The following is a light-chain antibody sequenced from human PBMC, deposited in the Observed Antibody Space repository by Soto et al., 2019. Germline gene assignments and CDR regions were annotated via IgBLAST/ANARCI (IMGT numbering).Light chain of an antibody. CDR2: DAS. CDR1: EDISIY. CDR3: QQYDSLPIT. V-gene: IGKV1-33*01. J-gene: IGKJ3*01. Sequence: IQMTQSPTSLSASVGDRVTITCQATEDISIYLNWFHQKPGKAPKLLIFDASKLEVGVPSKFSGSGSATNFSLSITDLQPEDIGTYFCQQYDSLPITFGPGSTVN.